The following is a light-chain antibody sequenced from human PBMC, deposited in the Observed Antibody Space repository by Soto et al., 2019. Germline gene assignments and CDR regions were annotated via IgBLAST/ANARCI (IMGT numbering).Light chain of an antibody. V-gene: IGKV3-15*01. CDR3: QQYNNWPKM. J-gene: IGKJ1*01. CDR2: RAS. CDR1: QGVNSN. Sequence: DIVMTQSPATLSVSPGERATLSCRASQGVNSNLAWYQQKPGQSPRLLIYRASTRATGIPARFSGSGSGTEFTLTISSLQSEDFAVYYCQQYNNWPKMFGQGTKV.